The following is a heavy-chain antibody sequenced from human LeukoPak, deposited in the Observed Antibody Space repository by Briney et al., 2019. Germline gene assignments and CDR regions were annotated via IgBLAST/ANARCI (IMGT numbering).Heavy chain of an antibody. J-gene: IGHJ5*02. Sequence: SETLSLTCTVSGYSISSGYYWGWIRQPPGKGLEWIGSIYHSGSTYYNPSLKSRVTISVDTSKNQFSLKLSSVTAADTAVYYCARVSSSFWFDPWGQGTLVTVSS. CDR3: ARVSSSFWFDP. CDR2: IYHSGST. CDR1: GYSISSGYY. V-gene: IGHV4-38-2*02. D-gene: IGHD6-6*01.